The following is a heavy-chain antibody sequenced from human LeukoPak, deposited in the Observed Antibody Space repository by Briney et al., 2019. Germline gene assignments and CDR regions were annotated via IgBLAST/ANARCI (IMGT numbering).Heavy chain of an antibody. CDR1: GGSFSGYH. V-gene: IGHV4-34*01. Sequence: SETLSLTCAVYGGSFSGYHWSWISQPPGEGMEWIGEISQSGSTNENPSLKSRVRISLDTSKNQFSLKLRSMTAADTAVYYCARVRGYYIDYWSQGTLVTVSS. D-gene: IGHD2-15*01. CDR2: ISQSGST. CDR3: ARVRGYYIDY. J-gene: IGHJ4*02.